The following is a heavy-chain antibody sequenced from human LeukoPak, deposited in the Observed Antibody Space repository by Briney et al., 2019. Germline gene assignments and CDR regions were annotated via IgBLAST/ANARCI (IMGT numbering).Heavy chain of an antibody. V-gene: IGHV1-69*13. CDR1: GGTFSSYA. CDR3: ASESCGGSCYESYYYYYGMDV. Sequence: SVKVSCKASGGTFSSYAISWVRQAPGQGLEWMGGIIPIFGTANYAQKFQGRVTITADESTSTAYMELSGLRSEDTAVYYCASESCGGSCYESYYYYYGMDVWGQRTTVTVSS. D-gene: IGHD2-15*01. J-gene: IGHJ6*02. CDR2: IIPIFGTA.